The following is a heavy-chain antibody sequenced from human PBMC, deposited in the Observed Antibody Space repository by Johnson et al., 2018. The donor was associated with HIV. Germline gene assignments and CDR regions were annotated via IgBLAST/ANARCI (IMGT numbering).Heavy chain of an antibody. Sequence: QVQLVESGGDLVQPGGSLRLSCTASGFTFSSYALHWVRQAPGKGLEWVAVLSYDGNNQYYADSVKGRFTISRDNSKNTLHLQMNSLRAEDTAVYYCARISGWYSPACDIWGQGTMVTVSS. CDR3: ARISGWYSPACDI. J-gene: IGHJ3*02. CDR2: LSYDGNNQ. D-gene: IGHD6-19*01. CDR1: GFTFSSYA. V-gene: IGHV3-30-3*01.